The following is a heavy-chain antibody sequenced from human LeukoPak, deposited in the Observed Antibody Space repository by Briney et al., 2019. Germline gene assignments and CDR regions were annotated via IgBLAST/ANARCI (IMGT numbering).Heavy chain of an antibody. CDR2: QDGNNK. CDR3: ARDDRGYSGYHFDH. D-gene: IGHD5-12*01. J-gene: IGHJ4*02. V-gene: IGHV3-30-3*01. CDR1: GFTFSSYT. Sequence: PGGSLRLSCAASGFTFSSYTFHWVRRAPGKGLEWVAVQDGNNKYYTDSVKGRFTISRDNSKNTLYLQMNSLRAEDTAVYYCARDDRGYSGYHFDHWGQGTLVTVSS.